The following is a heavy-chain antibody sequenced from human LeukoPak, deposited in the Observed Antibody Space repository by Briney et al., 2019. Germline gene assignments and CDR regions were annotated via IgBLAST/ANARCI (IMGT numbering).Heavy chain of an antibody. V-gene: IGHV3-53*01. CDR2: IYSGGST. Sequence: GGSLRLSCAASGFTVSSNYMSWVRQAPGKGLEWVSVIYSGGSTYYADSVKGRFTISRDNSKNTLYLQMNSLRAEDTAVYYCAKDDVVVVASIRYFFDYWGQGILVTVSS. CDR3: AKDDVVVVASIRYFFDY. J-gene: IGHJ4*02. CDR1: GFTVSSNY. D-gene: IGHD2-15*01.